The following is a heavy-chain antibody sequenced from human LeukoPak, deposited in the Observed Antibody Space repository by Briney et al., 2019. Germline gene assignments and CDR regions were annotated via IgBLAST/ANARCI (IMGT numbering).Heavy chain of an antibody. D-gene: IGHD5-12*01. J-gene: IGHJ4*02. CDR3: GRTSGYDLYYFDS. Sequence: PSETLSLTCTVSGGSISSGGYYWSWIRQHPGKGLEWIGYIYYSGSTYYSPSLKSRVTISVDTSKNQFSLKLSSVTAADTAVYYCGRTSGYDLYYFDSWGQGTLVTVYS. V-gene: IGHV4-31*03. CDR1: GGSISSGGYY. CDR2: IYYSGST.